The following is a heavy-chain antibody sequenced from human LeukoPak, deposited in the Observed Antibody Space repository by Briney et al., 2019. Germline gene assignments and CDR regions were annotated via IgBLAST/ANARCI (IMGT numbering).Heavy chain of an antibody. J-gene: IGHJ4*02. CDR1: GFTFSSYA. Sequence: GGSLRLSCAASGFTFSSYAMHWGRQAPGKGLEWVAVISYDGSNKYYADSVKGRFTISRDNSKNTLYLQMNSLRAEDTAVYYCAKVLVRGVIISSFDYWGQGTLVTVSS. D-gene: IGHD3-10*01. V-gene: IGHV3-30*04. CDR2: ISYDGSNK. CDR3: AKVLVRGVIISSFDY.